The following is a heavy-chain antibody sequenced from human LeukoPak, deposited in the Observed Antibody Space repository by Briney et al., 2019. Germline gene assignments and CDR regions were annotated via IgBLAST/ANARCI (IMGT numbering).Heavy chain of an antibody. CDR1: GFTFGNYW. Sequence: GGSLRLSCAASGFTFGNYWMHWVRQAPGKGLVWVSRINTEANYTNYADSVKGRFTISRDNAKNTLYLQMNSLRVEDTAVYYCARSGNSTFDYWGQGNMVTVSS. CDR3: ARSGNSTFDY. J-gene: IGHJ4*02. D-gene: IGHD2/OR15-2a*01. CDR2: INTEANYT. V-gene: IGHV3-74*01.